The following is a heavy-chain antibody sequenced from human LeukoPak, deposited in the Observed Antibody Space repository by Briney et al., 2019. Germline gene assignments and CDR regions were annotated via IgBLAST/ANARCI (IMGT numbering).Heavy chain of an antibody. D-gene: IGHD1-26*01. J-gene: IGHJ4*02. CDR2: IHPNSGGT. V-gene: IGHV1-2*02. Sequence: ASVKVSCKASGYTFTDYYMHWVRQAPGQGLEWMGWIHPNSGGTKYAQKFQGRATMTRDTSISTAYMEVSSLRSDDTAVYYCARAAKWELLRGGLDYWGQGTLVTVSS. CDR1: GYTFTDYY. CDR3: ARAAKWELLRGGLDY.